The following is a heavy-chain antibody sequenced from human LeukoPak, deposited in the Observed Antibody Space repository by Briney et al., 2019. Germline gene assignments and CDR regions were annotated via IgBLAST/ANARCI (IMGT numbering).Heavy chain of an antibody. J-gene: IGHJ6*02. CDR1: GFTFSSYS. Sequence: GGSLRLSCAASGFTFSSYSMNWVRQAPGKGLEWVSYISSSSTIYYADSVKGRFTISRDNAKNSLYLQMNSLRAEDTAVYYCARDSYYGMDVWGQGTTVTVSS. V-gene: IGHV3-48*04. CDR3: ARDSYYGMDV. CDR2: ISSSSTI.